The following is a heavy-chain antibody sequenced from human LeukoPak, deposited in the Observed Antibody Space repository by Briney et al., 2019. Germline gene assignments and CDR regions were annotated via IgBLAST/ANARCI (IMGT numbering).Heavy chain of an antibody. Sequence: GGSLRLSCAASGFTFSSYGMHWVRQAPGKGLEWVAVIWYDGSNKYYADSVKGRFTISRDNSKNTLYLQMNSLRAEDTAVYYCARDQGDLYSSSYNDYWGQGTLVAVPS. V-gene: IGHV3-33*01. CDR2: IWYDGSNK. D-gene: IGHD6-6*01. J-gene: IGHJ4*02. CDR1: GFTFSSYG. CDR3: ARDQGDLYSSSYNDY.